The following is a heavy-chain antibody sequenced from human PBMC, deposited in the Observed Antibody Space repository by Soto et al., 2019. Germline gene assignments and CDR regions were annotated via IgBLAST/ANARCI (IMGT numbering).Heavy chain of an antibody. D-gene: IGHD6-13*01. J-gene: IGHJ4*02. CDR1: GYTFTSYG. CDR2: ISAYNGNT. V-gene: IGHV1-18*01. CDR3: ARAWSIPAAGTGYY. Sequence: QVQLVQSAAEVKKPGASVKVSCKASGYTFTSYGISWVRQAPGQGLEWMGWISAYNGNTNYAQKLQRRDTMTTDTSTSTAYMELGSLRSDDTVVYYCARAWSIPAAGTGYYWGQGTLVAVSS.